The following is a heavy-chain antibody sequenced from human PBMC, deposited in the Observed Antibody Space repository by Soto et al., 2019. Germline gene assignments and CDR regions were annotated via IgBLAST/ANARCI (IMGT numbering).Heavy chain of an antibody. J-gene: IGHJ5*02. D-gene: IGHD3-3*01. CDR3: ARQYYDCWKRWFDP. CDR2: IYYSGST. Sequence: QLQLQESGPGLVKPSETLSLTCTVSGGSISSTSYYWGWIRQPPGKGLEWIGSIYYSGSTYYTPSLKSRVTISVDTSKNQFSLKLSSVTAADTAVYYGARQYYDCWKRWFDPWGQGTLVTVSS. V-gene: IGHV4-39*01. CDR1: GGSISSTSYY.